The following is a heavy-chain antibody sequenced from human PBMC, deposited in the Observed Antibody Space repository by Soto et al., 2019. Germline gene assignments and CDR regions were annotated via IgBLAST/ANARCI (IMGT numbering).Heavy chain of an antibody. J-gene: IGHJ4*02. CDR3: ARAHDRRPWPGLRSIG. D-gene: IGHD3-22*01. CDR2: IIPILGIA. Sequence: QVQLVQSGAEVKKPGSSVKVSCKASGGTFSSYTISWVRQAPGQGLEWMGRIIPILGIANYAQKFQGRVTITXXKXTXXAYMELSSLRSEDTAVYYCARAHDRRPWPGLRSIGWGQGTLVTVSS. V-gene: IGHV1-69*02. CDR1: GGTFSSYT.